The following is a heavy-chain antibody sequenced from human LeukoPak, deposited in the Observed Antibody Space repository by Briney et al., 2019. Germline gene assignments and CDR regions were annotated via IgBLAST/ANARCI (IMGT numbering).Heavy chain of an antibody. D-gene: IGHD2-2*01. CDR1: GGSISSSSYY. J-gene: IGHJ5*02. V-gene: IGHV4-39*07. CDR3: AGFPLFSDCSSTSCRNWFDP. Sequence: SETLSLTCTVSGGSISSSSYYWGWIRQPPGKGLEWIGSIYYSGSTYYNPSLKSRVTISVDTSKNQFSLKLSSVTAADTAVYYCAGFPLFSDCSSTSCRNWFDPWGQGTLVTVSS. CDR2: IYYSGST.